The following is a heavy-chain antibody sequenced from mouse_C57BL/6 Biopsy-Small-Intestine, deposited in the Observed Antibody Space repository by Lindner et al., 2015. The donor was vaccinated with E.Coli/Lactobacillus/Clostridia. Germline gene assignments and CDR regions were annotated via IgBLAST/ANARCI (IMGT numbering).Heavy chain of an antibody. CDR3: ATYGNFAY. CDR1: GYTFTSYT. J-gene: IGHJ3*01. Sequence: QLQESESELARPGASVKLSCKASGYTFTSYTIGWLRQNTGQGLEWIGEIYPGSGNTHYNEKFKDKATLSADKSSTTAYIQLSSLTYEDSAVYFCATYGNFAYWGQGTLVTVSA. D-gene: IGHD2-1*01. V-gene: IGHV1-81*01. CDR2: IYPGSGNT.